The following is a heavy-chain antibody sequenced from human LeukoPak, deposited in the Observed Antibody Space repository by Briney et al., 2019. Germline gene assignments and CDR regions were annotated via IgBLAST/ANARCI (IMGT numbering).Heavy chain of an antibody. Sequence: SETLSRTCAGYGGSFSGYYWSWIRQPPGKGLEWIGEINHSGSTNYNPSLKSRVTISVDTSKNQFSLKLSSVTAADTAVYYCAESMATSDYWGQGTLVTVSS. D-gene: IGHD5-24*01. V-gene: IGHV4-34*01. J-gene: IGHJ4*02. CDR2: INHSGST. CDR3: AESMATSDY. CDR1: GGSFSGYY.